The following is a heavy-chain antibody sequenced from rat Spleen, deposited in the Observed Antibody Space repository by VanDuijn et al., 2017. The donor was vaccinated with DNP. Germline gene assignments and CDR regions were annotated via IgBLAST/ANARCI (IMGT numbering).Heavy chain of an antibody. CDR1: GFTFSDYY. CDR3: ARSDSYGFPY. CDR2: ISYDGSST. V-gene: IGHV5-29*01. J-gene: IGHJ3*01. Sequence: EVQLVESDGGLVQPGRSLKLSYAASGFTFSDYYMAWVRQAPTKGLEWVATISYDGSSTYYRDSVKGRFTISRDNAKSTLYLQMDSLRSEDTATYYCARSDSYGFPYWGQGTLVTVSS. D-gene: IGHD1-2*01.